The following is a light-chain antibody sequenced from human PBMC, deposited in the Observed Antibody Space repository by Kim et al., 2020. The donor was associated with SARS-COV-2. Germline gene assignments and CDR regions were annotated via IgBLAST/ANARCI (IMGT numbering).Light chain of an antibody. Sequence: DIQMTQSPSSLSASVGDRVTITCRTSQRISSSLNWYQQKPGTAPKLLIYAASGLQSGVPSRFSGSGSGTDFTFTINGLQPEDFATYFCQQSYTFPRTFGQGTKVDIK. J-gene: IGKJ1*01. V-gene: IGKV1-39*01. CDR3: QQSYTFPRT. CDR2: AAS. CDR1: QRISSS.